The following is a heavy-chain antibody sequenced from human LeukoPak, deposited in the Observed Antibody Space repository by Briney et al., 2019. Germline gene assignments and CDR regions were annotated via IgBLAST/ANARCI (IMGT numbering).Heavy chain of an antibody. CDR1: RYSISSGYY. J-gene: IGHJ6*03. D-gene: IGHD5-12*01. CDR3: ARHKIGYDHYYYMDV. CDR2: IYHSGST. V-gene: IGHV4-38-2*02. Sequence: SETLSLTCTVSRYSISSGYYRGWVRQPPGKGLEWIGSIYHSGSTYYNPSLKSRLTISVDTSKNQFSLKLSSVTAADTAVYYCARHKIGYDHYYYMDVWGKGTTVTISS.